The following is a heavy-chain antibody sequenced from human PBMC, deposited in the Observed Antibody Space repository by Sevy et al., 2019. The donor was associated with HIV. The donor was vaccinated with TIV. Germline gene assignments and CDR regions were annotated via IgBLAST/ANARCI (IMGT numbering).Heavy chain of an antibody. CDR2: INPSSGGT. CDR1: GYTFTGYY. Sequence: ASVKVSCKASGYTFTGYYIHWVRQAPGQGLEWMGWINPSSGGTNYGQKFRGRVTMTRATSISTAYMELNRLRSDDTAVYYCTRSVYGSGTYLNDYWGQGTLVTVSS. V-gene: IGHV1-2*02. D-gene: IGHD3-10*01. J-gene: IGHJ4*02. CDR3: TRSVYGSGTYLNDY.